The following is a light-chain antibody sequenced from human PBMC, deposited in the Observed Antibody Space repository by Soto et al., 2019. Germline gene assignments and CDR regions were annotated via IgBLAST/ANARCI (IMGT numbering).Light chain of an antibody. V-gene: IGKV3-15*01. CDR2: GAS. CDR3: QQYEKWPAT. J-gene: IGKJ1*01. Sequence: EIAMTHSPATLSVSPGERAPLSSRASQSASSNISWYQQKPGQAPRLLIYGASTRATDIPARFSRSGSGTEFTLAITGLHSGDFAVYYCQQYEKWPATCSQGTKVEFK. CDR1: QSASSN.